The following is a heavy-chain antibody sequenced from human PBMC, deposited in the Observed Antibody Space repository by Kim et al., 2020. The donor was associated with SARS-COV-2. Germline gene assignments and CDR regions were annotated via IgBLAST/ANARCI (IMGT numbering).Heavy chain of an antibody. CDR2: GET. V-gene: IGHV1-24*01. D-gene: IGHD3-16*01. J-gene: IGHJ4*02. Sequence: GETIYAQKFQGRVTMTEDTSTDTAYMELSSLRSEDTAVYYCATDGGYFDYWGQGTLVTVSS. CDR3: ATDGGYFDY.